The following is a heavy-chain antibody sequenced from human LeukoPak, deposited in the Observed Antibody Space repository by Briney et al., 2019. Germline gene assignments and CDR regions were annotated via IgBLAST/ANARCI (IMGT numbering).Heavy chain of an antibody. CDR1: GFTFSSYG. D-gene: IGHD3-9*01. V-gene: IGHV3-30*18. J-gene: IGHJ3*02. CDR2: ISYDGSNK. CDR3: AKVNLLTYYDILTGYYDAFDI. Sequence: GRSLRLSCAASGFTFSSYGMHWVRQAPGKGLEWVAVISYDGSNKYYADSVKGRFTISRDNSKNTLYLQMNSLRAEDTAVYYCAKVNLLTYYDILTGYYDAFDIWGQGTMVTVSS.